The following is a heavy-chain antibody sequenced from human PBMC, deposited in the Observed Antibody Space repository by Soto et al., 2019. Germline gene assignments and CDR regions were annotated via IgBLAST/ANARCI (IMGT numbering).Heavy chain of an antibody. CDR1: GFTVSTNY. CDR2: IYKSGDT. V-gene: IGHV3-53*01. J-gene: IGHJ4*02. CDR3: ARGSSGWSSIRLDD. D-gene: IGHD6-19*01. Sequence: EVQLVESGGGLIQPGGSLRLSCTAAGFTVSTNYMSWIRQAPGQGLEWVSVIYKSGDTYYADSVKGRFTISRDNSKSTLYLQMNSLRAEDTAVYYCARGSSGWSSIRLDDWGQGTLVTVSS.